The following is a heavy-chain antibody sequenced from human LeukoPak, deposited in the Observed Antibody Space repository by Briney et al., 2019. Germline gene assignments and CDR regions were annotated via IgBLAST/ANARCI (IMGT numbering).Heavy chain of an antibody. D-gene: IGHD6-13*01. CDR3: ARMIAAAGYDAFDI. CDR1: GGTFSSYA. CDR2: IIPIFGTA. V-gene: IGHV1-69*05. Sequence: ASVKVSCKASGGTFSSYAISWVRQAPGQGLEWMGGIIPIFGTANYAQKFRGRVTITTDESTSTAYMELSSLRSEDTAVYYCARMIAAAGYDAFDIWGQGTMVTVSS. J-gene: IGHJ3*02.